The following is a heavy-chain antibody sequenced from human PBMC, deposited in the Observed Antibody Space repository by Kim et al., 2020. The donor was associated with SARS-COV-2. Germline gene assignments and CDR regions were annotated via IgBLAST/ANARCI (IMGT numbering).Heavy chain of an antibody. J-gene: IGHJ4*02. Sequence: FQGRVTITADETTSTAYMELSSLRSEDTAVYYCARDLGFAYSSSWYYFDYWGQGTLVTVSS. CDR3: ARDLGFAYSSSWYYFDY. V-gene: IGHV1-69*01. D-gene: IGHD6-13*01.